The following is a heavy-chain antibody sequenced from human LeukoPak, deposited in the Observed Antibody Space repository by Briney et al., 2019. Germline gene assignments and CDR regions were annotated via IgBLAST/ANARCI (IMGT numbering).Heavy chain of an antibody. CDR3: ARVPSITIFGVVTPYYFDY. CDR1: GASVSSGSYY. J-gene: IGHJ4*02. Sequence: KPSETLSLTCTVSGASVSSGSYYWSWIRQPPGKGLEWTGYIYYSGSTNYNPSLKRRVTISVDTSKNQFSLKLSSVTAADTAVYYCARVPSITIFGVVTPYYFDYWGQGTLVTVSS. D-gene: IGHD3-3*01. V-gene: IGHV4-61*01. CDR2: IYYSGST.